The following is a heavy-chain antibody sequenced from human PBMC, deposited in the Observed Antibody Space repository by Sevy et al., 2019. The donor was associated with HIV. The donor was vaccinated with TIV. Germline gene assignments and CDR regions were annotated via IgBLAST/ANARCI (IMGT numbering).Heavy chain of an antibody. Sequence: GGSLRLSCAASGFTVSSNYMSWVRQAPGKGLEWVSVIYSGGSTYYADSVKGRFTISRDNSKNTLYLQMNSLRAEDTVVYYCARGKRWLQFHRGDENPYFDYWGQGTLVTVSS. CDR3: ARGKRWLQFHRGDENPYFDY. J-gene: IGHJ4*02. V-gene: IGHV3-53*01. CDR2: IYSGGST. D-gene: IGHD5-12*01. CDR1: GFTVSSNY.